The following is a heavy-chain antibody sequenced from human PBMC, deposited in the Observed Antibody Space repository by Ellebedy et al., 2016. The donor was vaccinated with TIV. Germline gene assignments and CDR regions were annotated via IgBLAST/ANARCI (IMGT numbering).Heavy chain of an antibody. Sequence: GGSLRLSCAASGFTFSSYAMSWVRQAPGKGLEWVSAISGSGGSTYYADSVKGRFTISRDNSKNTLYLQMNRLRAEDTAVYYCAKVYYGIAAAGTVDYWGQGTLLTVSS. D-gene: IGHD6-13*01. CDR1: GFTFSSYA. CDR2: ISGSGGST. J-gene: IGHJ4*02. CDR3: AKVYYGIAAAGTVDY. V-gene: IGHV3-23*01.